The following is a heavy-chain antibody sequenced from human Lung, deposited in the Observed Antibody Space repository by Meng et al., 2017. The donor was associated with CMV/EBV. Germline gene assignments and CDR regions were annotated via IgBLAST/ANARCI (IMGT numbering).Heavy chain of an antibody. V-gene: IGHV1-18*01. Sequence: ASXXVSXKASGYTFISYGISWVRQAPGQGLEWMGWISAYNGRTNYAQKFQGRVTMTTDTSTNTAYTELRSLRSDDTAVYFCARGGYSDYDVRGSDYYYGMDVXGQGXTVTVSS. J-gene: IGHJ6*02. D-gene: IGHD5-12*01. CDR1: GYTFISYG. CDR3: ARGGYSDYDVRGSDYYYGMDV. CDR2: ISAYNGRT.